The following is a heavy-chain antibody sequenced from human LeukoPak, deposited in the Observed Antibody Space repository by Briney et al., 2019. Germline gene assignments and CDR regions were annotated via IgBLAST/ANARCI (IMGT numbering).Heavy chain of an antibody. CDR3: ARDGSY. CDR2: IKQDGTEK. CDR1: GFTFSNYW. Sequence: GGSLRHSCAGSGFTFSNYWMSWVRQAPGKGPEWVANIKQDGTEKYYVDSVKGRFTISRDNAKNSLYLQMDSLRVEDTAVYYCARDGSYWGQGTLVTVS. V-gene: IGHV3-7*01. J-gene: IGHJ4*02.